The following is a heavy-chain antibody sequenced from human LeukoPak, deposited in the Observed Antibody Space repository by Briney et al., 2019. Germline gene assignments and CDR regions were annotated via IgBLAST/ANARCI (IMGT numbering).Heavy chain of an antibody. CDR3: ARTVWSYCAGGCYSG. CDR1: GFTFSSYA. D-gene: IGHD2-21*02. J-gene: IGHJ4*02. CDR2: ISGSGGST. Sequence: PGGSLRLSCAASGFTFSSYAMSWVRQAPGKGLEWVSAISGSGGSTYYADSVRGRFTISRDNSKTTLYLQMNSLRAEDTAVYYCARTVWSYCAGGCYSGWGQGTLVTVSS. V-gene: IGHV3-23*01.